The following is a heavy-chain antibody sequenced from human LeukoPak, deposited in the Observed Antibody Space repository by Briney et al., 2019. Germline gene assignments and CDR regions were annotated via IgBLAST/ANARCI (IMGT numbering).Heavy chain of an antibody. D-gene: IGHD3-3*01. CDR1: GYTFTDYY. CDR2: INPDSGGT. Sequence: GASVKVSCKASGYTFTDYYMHWVRQXPGQGLEWMGGINPDSGGTNYAQKFQGRVTMTRDTSISTAYMELSSPRSDDTSVYYCARRSGSDAFDIWGQGTMVTVSS. V-gene: IGHV1-2*02. CDR3: ARRSGSDAFDI. J-gene: IGHJ3*02.